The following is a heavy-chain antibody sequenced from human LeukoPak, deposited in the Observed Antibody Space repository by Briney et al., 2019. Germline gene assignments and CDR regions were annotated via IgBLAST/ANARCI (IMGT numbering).Heavy chain of an antibody. Sequence: SETLSLTCAVYGGSFSGYYWSWIRQPPGKGLEWIGEINHSGSTNYNPSLKTRVTISVDTSKNQFSLKLSSVTAADTAVYYCARGVRRSGGSCYSFCYYGMDVWGQGTTVTVSS. CDR2: INHSGST. CDR3: ARGVRRSGGSCYSFCYYGMDV. V-gene: IGHV4-34*01. D-gene: IGHD2-15*01. J-gene: IGHJ6*02. CDR1: GGSFSGYY.